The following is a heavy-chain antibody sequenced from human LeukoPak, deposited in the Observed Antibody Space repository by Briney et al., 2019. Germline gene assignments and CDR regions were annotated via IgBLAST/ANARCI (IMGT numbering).Heavy chain of an antibody. CDR2: IYTSGST. D-gene: IGHD2-2*01. CDR3: ARVVPAAMGGGYFDY. V-gene: IGHV4-61*02. J-gene: IGHJ4*02. Sequence: SQTLSLTCTVSGGSISSGSYYWRWIRQPAGNGLEWIGRIYTSGSTNYNPSLKSRVTISVDTSKNQFSLKLSSVTAADTAVYYCARVVPAAMGGGYFDYWGQGTLVTVSS. CDR1: GGSISSGSYY.